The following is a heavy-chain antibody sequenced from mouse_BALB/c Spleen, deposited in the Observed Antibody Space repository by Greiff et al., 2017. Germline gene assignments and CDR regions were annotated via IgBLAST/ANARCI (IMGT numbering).Heavy chain of an antibody. CDR1: GYTFTNYW. J-gene: IGHJ2*01. CDR3: ARSLSIYYFDY. CDR2: IYPGGGYT. Sequence: QVQLKESGAELVRPGTSVKISCKASGYTFTNYWLGWVKQRPGHGLEWIGDIYPGGGYTNYNQKFKGKATMTVDKSSSTAYMELARLTSEDSAIYYCARSLSIYYFDYWGQGTTLTVSS. D-gene: IGHD6-5*01. V-gene: IGHV1-63*01.